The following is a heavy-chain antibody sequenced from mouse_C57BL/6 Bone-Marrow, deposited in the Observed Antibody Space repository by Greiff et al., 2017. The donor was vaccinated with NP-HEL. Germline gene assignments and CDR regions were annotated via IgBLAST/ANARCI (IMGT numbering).Heavy chain of an antibody. V-gene: IGHV2-2*01. CDR3: ARTWDFDV. CDR1: GFSLTSYG. J-gene: IGHJ1*03. CDR2: IWSGGST. Sequence: QVQLQQSGPGLVQPSQSLSITCTVSGFSLTSYGVHWVRQSPGKGLEWLGVIWSGGSTGYNAAFISRLSISKDNSKSQVFFKMNSLQADDTAIYYCARTWDFDVWGTGTTVTVSS.